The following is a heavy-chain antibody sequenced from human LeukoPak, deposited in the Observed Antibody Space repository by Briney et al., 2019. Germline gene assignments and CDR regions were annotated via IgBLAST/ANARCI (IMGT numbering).Heavy chain of an antibody. Sequence: GGSLRLSCAASGFTFSSYAMSWVRQAPGKGLEWDSAISGSGGSTYYADSVKGRFTISRDNSKNTLYLQMNSLRAEDKALYYCAKGKSYSNSAGFDYWGQGPLVTVSS. D-gene: IGHD6-6*01. V-gene: IGHV3-23*01. J-gene: IGHJ4*02. CDR2: ISGSGGST. CDR3: AKGKSYSNSAGFDY. CDR1: GFTFSSYA.